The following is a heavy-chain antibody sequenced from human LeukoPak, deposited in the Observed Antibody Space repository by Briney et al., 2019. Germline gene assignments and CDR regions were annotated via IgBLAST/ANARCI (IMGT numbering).Heavy chain of an antibody. CDR3: AKDSDTAMDFDY. CDR2: IGANSDDV. D-gene: IGHD5-18*01. Sequence: GGSLRLSCAGSGFTFSTHTMNWVRQAPGRGLEWVSSIGANSDDVYYADSVKGRFTISRDNAKNSLYLQMNSLRTEDTAVYYCAKDSDTAMDFDYWGQGTLVTVSS. J-gene: IGHJ4*02. V-gene: IGHV3-21*01. CDR1: GFTFSTHT.